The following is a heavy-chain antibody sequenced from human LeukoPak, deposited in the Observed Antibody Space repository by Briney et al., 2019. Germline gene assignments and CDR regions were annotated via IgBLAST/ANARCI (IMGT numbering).Heavy chain of an antibody. CDR2: ISGSGGST. J-gene: IGHJ4*02. Sequence: GGSLRLSCAASGFTFSSYAMSCVRQAPGKGLEWVSAISGSGGSTYYADSVKGRFTISRDNSKNTLYLQMNSLRAEDTAVYYCAKDYDYSGYDFLDYWGQGTLVTVSS. CDR1: GFTFSSYA. CDR3: AKDYDYSGYDFLDY. D-gene: IGHD5-12*01. V-gene: IGHV3-23*01.